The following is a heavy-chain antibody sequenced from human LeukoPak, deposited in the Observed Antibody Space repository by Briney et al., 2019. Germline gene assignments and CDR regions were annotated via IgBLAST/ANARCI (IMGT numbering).Heavy chain of an antibody. CDR1: GFTFSSYG. J-gene: IGHJ4*02. V-gene: IGHV3-33*01. D-gene: IGHD5-12*01. CDR2: IWYDGSNK. Sequence: VRSLRLSCAASGFTFSSYGVHWVRQAPGKGLEWVAVIWYDGSNKYYADSVKGRFTISRDNSKNTLYLQMNSLRAEDTAVYYCARGGVATIGIDYWGQGTLVTVSS. CDR3: ARGGVATIGIDY.